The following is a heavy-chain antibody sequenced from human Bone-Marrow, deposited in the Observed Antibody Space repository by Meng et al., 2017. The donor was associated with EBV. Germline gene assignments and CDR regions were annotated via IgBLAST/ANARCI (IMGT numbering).Heavy chain of an antibody. V-gene: IGHV1-69*06. J-gene: IGHJ5*02. CDR3: ARAGGCSTTSCPSGYFDP. CDR1: GGTFGSYV. Sequence: VWLGQSGAAVTKPWSAVKGSCQASGGTFGSYVISWVRQAPGQGLEWMGGIIPILGTSTRAQKFQGRLTIIADKVTDTAYMELSSLRSEDTAVYYCARAGGCSTTSCPSGYFDPWGQGTLVTVSS. D-gene: IGHD2-2*01. CDR2: IIPILGTS.